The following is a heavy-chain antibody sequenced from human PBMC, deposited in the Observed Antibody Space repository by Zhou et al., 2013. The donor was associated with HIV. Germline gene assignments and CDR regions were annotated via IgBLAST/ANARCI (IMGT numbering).Heavy chain of an antibody. V-gene: IGHV1-2*02. J-gene: IGHJ4*02. Sequence: QVELVQSGAEVKKPGASVKVSCKTSGYTFTGYYIHWVRQAPGQGLEWMGWLNPNTGGTRYAQNFQGRVTMTRDTSITTVYMEVSRLGQNDTAVYFCGRVGTEDFWGQGSLVIVSS. CDR2: LNPNTGGT. CDR3: GRVGTEDF. CDR1: GYTFTGYY.